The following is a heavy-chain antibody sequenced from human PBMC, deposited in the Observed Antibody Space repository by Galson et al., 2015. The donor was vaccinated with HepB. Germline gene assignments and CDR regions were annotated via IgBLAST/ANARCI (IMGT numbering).Heavy chain of an antibody. Sequence: SVKVSCKASGGTFSSYAISWVRQAPGQGLEWMGGIIPIFGTANYAQKFQGRVTITADKSTSTAYMELSSLRSEDTAVYYCARVIYDSSGELDYWGQGTLVTVSS. V-gene: IGHV1-69*06. CDR3: ARVIYDSSGELDY. J-gene: IGHJ4*02. CDR1: GGTFSSYA. CDR2: IIPIFGTA. D-gene: IGHD3-22*01.